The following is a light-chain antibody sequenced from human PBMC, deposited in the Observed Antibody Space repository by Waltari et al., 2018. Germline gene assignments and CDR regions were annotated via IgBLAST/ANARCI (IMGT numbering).Light chain of an antibody. CDR3: CSYTRSSTYV. V-gene: IGLV2-14*01. CDR1: RSDIGTYHY. CDR2: DVN. J-gene: IGLJ1*01. Sequence: QSALSQPASVSGSPGQSITISCTGTRSDIGTYHYLSWYQQYPGKAPKLMIYDVNKRPSGVSDRFSGSKSGNTASLTISGLQAEDEADYYCCSYTRSSTYVFGTGTQVTVL.